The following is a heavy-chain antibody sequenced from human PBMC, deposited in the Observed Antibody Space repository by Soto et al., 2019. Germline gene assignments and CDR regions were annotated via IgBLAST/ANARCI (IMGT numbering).Heavy chain of an antibody. J-gene: IGHJ4*02. CDR2: IIPILGIA. V-gene: IGHV1-69*02. Sequence: GASVKVSCKASGGTFSSYTISWVRQAPGQGLEWMGRIIPILGIANYAQKFQGRVTITADKSTSTAYMELSSLRSEDTAVYYCARGHRGYDYSYWGQGTLVTVSS. CDR3: ARGHRGYDYSY. CDR1: GGTFSSYT. D-gene: IGHD5-12*01.